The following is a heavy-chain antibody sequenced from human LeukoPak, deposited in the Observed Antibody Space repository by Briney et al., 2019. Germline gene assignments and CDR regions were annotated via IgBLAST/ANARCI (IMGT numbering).Heavy chain of an antibody. CDR2: INHSGST. Sequence: SETLSLTCAVYGGSFSGYYWSWIRQPPGKGLEWIGEINHSGSTNYNPSLKSRVTISVDTSKNQFSLKLSSVTAADTAVYYCARGDSGSWYGSAAFDYWSQGTLVTVSS. V-gene: IGHV4-34*01. CDR3: ARGDSGSWYGSAAFDY. D-gene: IGHD6-13*01. J-gene: IGHJ4*02. CDR1: GGSFSGYY.